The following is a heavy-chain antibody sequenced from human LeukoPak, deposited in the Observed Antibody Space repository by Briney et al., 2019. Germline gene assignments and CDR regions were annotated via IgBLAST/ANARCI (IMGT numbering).Heavy chain of an antibody. Sequence: SETLSLTCTVSGGSISSGDYYWSWIRQPPGKGLEWIGYIYYSGSTYYNPSLKSRVTISVDTSKNQFSLKLNSVTAADTAVYYCARDSPVVPAAIGMVGWFDPWGQGTLVTVSS. D-gene: IGHD2-2*01. J-gene: IGHJ5*02. CDR2: IYYSGST. V-gene: IGHV4-30-4*08. CDR1: GGSISSGDYY. CDR3: ARDSPVVPAAIGMVGWFDP.